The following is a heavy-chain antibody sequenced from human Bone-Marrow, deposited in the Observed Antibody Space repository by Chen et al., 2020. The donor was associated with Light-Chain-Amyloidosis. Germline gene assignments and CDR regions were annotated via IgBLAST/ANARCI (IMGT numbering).Heavy chain of an antibody. D-gene: IGHD3-9*01. V-gene: IGHV3-23*04. CDR1: GFAFSSYA. CDR3: AKDISYDDILPGYPADAFDI. J-gene: IGHJ3*02. CDR2: ISGSGGSR. Sequence: EVQLVESGGGLLQRGGSLRLSCAASGFAFSSYAMSWVRQAPGKGLEWGSTISGSGGSRYYGDSVKGRLTISRDNSKSALFLQMNSLRSEDTAVYYCAKDISYDDILPGYPADAFDIWGQGTMVTVSS.